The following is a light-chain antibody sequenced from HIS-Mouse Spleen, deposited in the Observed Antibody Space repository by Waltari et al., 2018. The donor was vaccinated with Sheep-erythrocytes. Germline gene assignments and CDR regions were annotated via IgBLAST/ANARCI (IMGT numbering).Light chain of an antibody. CDR2: QDS. CDR3: QAWDSSTAV. CDR1: QLGDKY. V-gene: IGLV3-1*01. J-gene: IGLJ2*01. Sequence: SYELTQPPSVSVSPGQTASITCPGDQLGDKYACWYQQKPGQSPWLVNYQDSKPPSGGPWRFSASNTGKPATLTISGTQAMDEADYYCQAWDSSTAVFGGGTKLTVL.